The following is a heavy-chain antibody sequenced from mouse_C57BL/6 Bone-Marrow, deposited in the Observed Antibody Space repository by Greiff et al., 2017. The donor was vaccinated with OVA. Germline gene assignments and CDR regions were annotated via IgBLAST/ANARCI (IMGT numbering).Heavy chain of an antibody. Sequence: VQLQQSGPELVKPGASVKISCKASGYAFSSSWMNWVKQRPGKGLEWIGRIYPGDGDTNYNGKFKGKATLTADKSSSTAYMQLSSLTSEDSAVYFCARGRLRRWNFDYWGQGTTLTVSS. CDR2: IYPGDGDT. V-gene: IGHV1-82*01. D-gene: IGHD2-4*01. CDR3: ARGRLRRWNFDY. J-gene: IGHJ2*01. CDR1: GYAFSSSW.